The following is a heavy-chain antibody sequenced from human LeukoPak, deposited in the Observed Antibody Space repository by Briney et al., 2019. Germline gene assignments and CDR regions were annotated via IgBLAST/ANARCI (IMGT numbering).Heavy chain of an antibody. CDR2: ISYDGSNK. V-gene: IGHV3-30-3*01. CDR1: GFTFSSYA. D-gene: IGHD3-10*01. Sequence: GGSLRLSCAASGFTFSSYAMHWVRQDPGKGLEWVAVISYDGSNKYYADSVKGRFTISRDNSKNTLYLQMNSLRAEDTAVYYCALWGPSGMDVWGQGTTVTVSS. J-gene: IGHJ6*02. CDR3: ALWGPSGMDV.